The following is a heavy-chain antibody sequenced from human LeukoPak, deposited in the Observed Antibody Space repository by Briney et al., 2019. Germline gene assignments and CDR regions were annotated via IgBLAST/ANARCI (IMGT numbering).Heavy chain of an antibody. D-gene: IGHD3-10*01. CDR1: GYSFTNYW. CDR2: IYPGDSDT. J-gene: IGHJ4*02. V-gene: IGHV5-51*01. Sequence: GESLKISCKGSGYSFTNYWIGWVRQMPGKGLEWMGVIYPGDSDTRCSPSFQGQVTISADKSISTAYLQWSSLKASDTAMYYCARQYSGTYYRSFDYWGQGTLVTVSS. CDR3: ARQYSGTYYRSFDY.